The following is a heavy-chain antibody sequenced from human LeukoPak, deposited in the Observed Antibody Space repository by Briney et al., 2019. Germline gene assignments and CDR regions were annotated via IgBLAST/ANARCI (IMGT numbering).Heavy chain of an antibody. J-gene: IGHJ4*02. CDR2: IYHSGST. Sequence: SETLSLTCTVSGYSISSGYYWGWIRPPPGKGLEWIGSIYHSGSTYYNPSLKSRVTISVDTSKNQFSLKLSSVTAADTAVYYCAREGRYSSGPSNYWGQGTLVTVSS. CDR3: AREGRYSSGPSNY. CDR1: GYSISSGYY. D-gene: IGHD6-19*01. V-gene: IGHV4-38-2*02.